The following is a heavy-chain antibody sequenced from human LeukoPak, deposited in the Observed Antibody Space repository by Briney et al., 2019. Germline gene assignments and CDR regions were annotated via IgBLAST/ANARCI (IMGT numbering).Heavy chain of an antibody. J-gene: IGHJ4*02. V-gene: IGHV1-18*01. D-gene: IGHD3-22*01. Sequence: ASVKVSCKASGYTFTSYGISWVRQAPGQGLEWMGWISAYNGNTNYAQKLQGRVTMTTDTSTSTAYMELRSLRSDDTAVYYCARVYSFNYYDSSGHPDYWGQGTLVTVSS. CDR2: ISAYNGNT. CDR3: ARVYSFNYYDSSGHPDY. CDR1: GYTFTSYG.